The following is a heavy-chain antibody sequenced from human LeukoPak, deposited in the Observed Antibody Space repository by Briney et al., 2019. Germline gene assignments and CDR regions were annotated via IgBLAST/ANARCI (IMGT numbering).Heavy chain of an antibody. V-gene: IGHV3-48*01. J-gene: IGHJ6*03. CDR3: AVVYYYYYMDV. CDR1: GFTFSSYS. CDR2: ISSSSSTI. Sequence: PGGSLRLSCAASGFTFSSYSMNWVRQAPGKGLGWVSYISSSSSTIYYADSVKGRFTISRDNAKNSLYLQMNSLRAEDTAVYYCAVVYYYYYMDVWGKGTTVTVSS.